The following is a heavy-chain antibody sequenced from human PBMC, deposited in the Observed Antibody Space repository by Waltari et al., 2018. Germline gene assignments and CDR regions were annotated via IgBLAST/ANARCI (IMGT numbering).Heavy chain of an antibody. V-gene: IGHV3-30-3*01. D-gene: IGHD6-13*01. J-gene: IGHJ4*02. Sequence: QVQLVESGGGVVQPGRSLRLSCAASGFTFSSYAMHWVRQAPGKGLGWVAVISYDGSNKYYADSVKGRFTISRDNSKNTLYLQMNSLRAEDTAVYYCARETGNWDYWGQGTLVTVSS. CDR1: GFTFSSYA. CDR3: ARETGNWDY. CDR2: ISYDGSNK.